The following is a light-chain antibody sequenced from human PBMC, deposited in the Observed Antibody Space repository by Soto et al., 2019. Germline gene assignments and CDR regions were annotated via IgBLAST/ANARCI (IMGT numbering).Light chain of an antibody. CDR2: GAS. J-gene: IGKJ2*01. CDR3: QQYGSSPPYT. V-gene: IGKV3-20*01. CDR1: QSVSSSY. Sequence: EIVLTQSPGTLSLSPGERVTLSCRASQSVSSSYLAWYQQKPGQAPRLLIYGASSRATGITDRFSGSGSGTDFTLTISRLEPEDFVVYYCQQYGSSPPYTFGQGTKLEI.